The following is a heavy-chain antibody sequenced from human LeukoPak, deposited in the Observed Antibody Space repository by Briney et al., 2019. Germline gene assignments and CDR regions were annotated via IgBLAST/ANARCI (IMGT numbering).Heavy chain of an antibody. CDR3: AQVDPLAAAGRWAPEWRFDY. D-gene: IGHD6-13*01. CDR1: GFTFSSYS. CDR2: ISGSGGST. Sequence: LPGGSLRLSCAASGFTFSSYSMNWVRQAPGKGLEWVSAISGSGGSTYYADSVKGRFTISRDNSKNTLYLQMNSLRAEDTAVYYCAQVDPLAAAGRWAPEWRFDYWGQGTLVTVSS. J-gene: IGHJ4*02. V-gene: IGHV3-23*01.